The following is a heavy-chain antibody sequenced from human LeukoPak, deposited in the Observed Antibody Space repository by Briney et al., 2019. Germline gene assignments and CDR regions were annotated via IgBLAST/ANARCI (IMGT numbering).Heavy chain of an antibody. CDR3: AKSNSAYGDLFDY. CDR2: IWYDGGNK. Sequence: GGSLRLPCAASGFTFSSYGMHWVRQAPGKGLEWVAVIWYDGGNKYYADSVKGRFTISRDNSKNTLYLRMNSLRAEDTAVYYCAKSNSAYGDLFDYWGQGALVTASS. J-gene: IGHJ4*02. V-gene: IGHV3-33*06. D-gene: IGHD4-17*01. CDR1: GFTFSSYG.